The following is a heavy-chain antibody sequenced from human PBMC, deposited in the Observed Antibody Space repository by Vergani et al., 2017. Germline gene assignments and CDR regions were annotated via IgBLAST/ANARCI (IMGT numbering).Heavy chain of an antibody. CDR2: ISYDGSNK. J-gene: IGHJ5*02. V-gene: IGHV3-30*03. D-gene: IGHD4-17*01. CDR1: GFTFSSYG. Sequence: QVQLVESGGGLVKPGGSLRLSCAASGFTFSSYGMHWVRQAPGKGLEWVAVISYDGSNKYYADSVKGRFTISRDNSKNTLYLQMNSLRAEDTAVYYCARDPCGDYAFFWFDPWGQGTLVTVSS. CDR3: ARDPCGDYAFFWFDP.